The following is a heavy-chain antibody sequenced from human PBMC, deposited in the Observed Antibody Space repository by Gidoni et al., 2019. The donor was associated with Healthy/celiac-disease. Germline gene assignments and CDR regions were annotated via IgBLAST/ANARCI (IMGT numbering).Heavy chain of an antibody. CDR1: GGTFSNYA. CDR2: IVPSVGTA. Sequence: QVQLVQSVAEAKKPGSWLRVSGMASGGTFSNYAISWVQQAPGKGLDWMGGIVPSVGTANGAQKFHGGVTITADESTSTAYMEVGSLRSEGTAVYYSAEGWGAAASAMDVWGQGTTVTVSS. D-gene: IGHD3-16*01. J-gene: IGHJ6*02. V-gene: IGHV1-69*01. CDR3: AEGWGAAASAMDV.